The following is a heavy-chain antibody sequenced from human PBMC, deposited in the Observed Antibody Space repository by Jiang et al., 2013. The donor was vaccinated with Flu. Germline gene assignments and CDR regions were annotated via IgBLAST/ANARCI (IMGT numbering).Heavy chain of an antibody. CDR2: IIPILGIA. J-gene: IGHJ4*02. D-gene: IGHD6-19*01. V-gene: IGHV1-69*04. CDR3: ARGAGYSSGWSIDY. CDR1: SSYA. Sequence: SSYAISWVRQAPGQGLEWMGRIIPILGIANYAQKFQGRVTITADRSTSTAYMELSSLRSEDTAVYYCARGAGYSSGWSIDYWGQGTLVTVSS.